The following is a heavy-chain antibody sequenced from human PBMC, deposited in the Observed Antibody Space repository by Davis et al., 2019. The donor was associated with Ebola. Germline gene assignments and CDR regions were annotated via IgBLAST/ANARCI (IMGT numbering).Heavy chain of an antibody. CDR3: ARGYCSGGSCYSNDY. D-gene: IGHD2-15*01. V-gene: IGHV1-69*06. Sequence: SVKVSCKASGGTFSSYAISWVRQAPGQGLEWMGGIIPIFGTAKYAQKFQGRVTITADKSTSTAYMELSSLRSEDTAVYYCARGYCSGGSCYSNDYWGQGTLVTVSS. CDR1: GGTFSSYA. CDR2: IIPIFGTA. J-gene: IGHJ4*02.